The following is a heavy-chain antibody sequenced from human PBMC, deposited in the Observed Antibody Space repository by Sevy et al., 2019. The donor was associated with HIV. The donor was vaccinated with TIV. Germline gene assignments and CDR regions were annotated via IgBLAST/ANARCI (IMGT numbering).Heavy chain of an antibody. CDR1: RFSFSDYS. J-gene: IGHJ4*02. V-gene: IGHV3-48*01. Sequence: GGSLRLSCAASRFSFSDYSLSWVRQTPEKGLEWLSLISGSSSTIHYADSVKGRFTISRDNGKNSLCLQMNSLRVEDTAMYYCVRGTGPGSFLFDYWGQGTLVTVSS. CDR2: ISGSSSTI. CDR3: VRGTGPGSFLFDY.